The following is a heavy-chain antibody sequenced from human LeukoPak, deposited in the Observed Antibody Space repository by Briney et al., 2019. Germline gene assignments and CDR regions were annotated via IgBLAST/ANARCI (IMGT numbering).Heavy chain of an antibody. CDR1: GGSISSSSYY. CDR3: ARRILWFRDTYFDY. CDR2: IYYSRST. V-gene: IGHV4-39*01. Sequence: PSETLSLTCTVSGGSISSSSYYWGWIRQPPGKGLEWIGSIYYSRSTYYNPSLKSRVTISVDTSKNQFSLKLSSVTAADTAVYYCARRILWFRDTYFDYWGQGTLVTVSS. J-gene: IGHJ4*02. D-gene: IGHD3-10*01.